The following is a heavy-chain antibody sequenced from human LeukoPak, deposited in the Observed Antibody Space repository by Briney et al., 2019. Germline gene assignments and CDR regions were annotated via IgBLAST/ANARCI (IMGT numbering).Heavy chain of an antibody. J-gene: IGHJ4*02. CDR3: ARDNLRYCSGGSCWEYFDY. CDR2: ISSSSSTI. V-gene: IGHV3-48*02. D-gene: IGHD2-15*01. Sequence: GGSLGLSCAASGFTFSSYSMNWVRQAPGKGLEWVSYISSSSSTIYYADSVKGRFTISRDNAKNSLYLQMNSLRDEDTAVYYCARDNLRYCSGGSCWEYFDYWGQGTLVTVSS. CDR1: GFTFSSYS.